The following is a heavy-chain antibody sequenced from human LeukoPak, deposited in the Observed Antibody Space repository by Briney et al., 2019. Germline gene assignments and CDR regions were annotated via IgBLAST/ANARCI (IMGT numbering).Heavy chain of an antibody. CDR3: VRLQPNSGEWAFDI. D-gene: IGHD6-19*01. V-gene: IGHV4-59*01. CDR1: GASINIYY. Sequence: SETLSLTCTVSGASINIYYWSWLRQPPGVGLEWIGYISNGGSTIYNPSLMSRVTISVDPSKNQLSLRLTSVTAADTAVYYCVRLQPNSGEWAFDIWGQGTMVSVSS. CDR2: ISNGGST. J-gene: IGHJ3*02.